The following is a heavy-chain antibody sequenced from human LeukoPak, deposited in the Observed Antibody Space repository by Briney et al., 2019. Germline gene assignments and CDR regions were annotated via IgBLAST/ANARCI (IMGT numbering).Heavy chain of an antibody. V-gene: IGHV1-8*01. D-gene: IGHD1-26*01. CDR2: MNPNSGNT. Sequence: GASVKVSYKASGYTFTSYDINWVRQATGQGLEWMGWMNPNSGNTGYAQKFQGRVTMTRNTSISTAYMELSSLRSEDTAVYYCARGSSGSYYDAFDIWGQGTMVTVSS. CDR3: ARGSSGSYYDAFDI. J-gene: IGHJ3*02. CDR1: GYTFTSYD.